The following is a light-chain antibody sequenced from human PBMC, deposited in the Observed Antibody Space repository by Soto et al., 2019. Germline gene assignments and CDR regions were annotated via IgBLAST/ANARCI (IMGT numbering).Light chain of an antibody. Sequence: EIVLTQSPATLSLSPGXRGTLSCRASESVTNYLAWYQQKPGQAPRLLVYDVSNRATGIPARFSGGGSGTDFTLTISNLEPEDFAVYYCQQSSDWPWTFCQGTKVDIK. CDR1: ESVTNY. CDR2: DVS. CDR3: QQSSDWPWT. J-gene: IGKJ1*01. V-gene: IGKV3-11*01.